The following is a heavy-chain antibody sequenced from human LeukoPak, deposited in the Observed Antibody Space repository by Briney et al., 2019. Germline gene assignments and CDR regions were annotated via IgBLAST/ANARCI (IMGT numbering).Heavy chain of an antibody. CDR2: IKQDGSEK. D-gene: IGHD3-3*01. Sequence: PGGSLRLSCAASGFTFSSYWMSRVRQAPGKGLEWVANIKQDGSEKYYVDSVKGRFTISRDNAKNSLYLQMISLRAEDTAVYYCARVYYDFWSGYYTGILGYYYYYYYMDVWGKGTTVTVSS. V-gene: IGHV3-7*01. J-gene: IGHJ6*03. CDR3: ARVYYDFWSGYYTGILGYYYYYYYMDV. CDR1: GFTFSSYW.